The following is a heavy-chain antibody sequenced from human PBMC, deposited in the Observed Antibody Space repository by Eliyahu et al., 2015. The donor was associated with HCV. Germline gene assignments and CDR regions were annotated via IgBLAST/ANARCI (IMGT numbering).Heavy chain of an antibody. V-gene: IGHV3-23*01. Sequence: GGSTYYADSVKGRFTISRDNSKNTLYLQMNSLRAEDTAVYYCAKNSYCSSTSCYSPHLLYGMDVWGQGTTVTVSS. J-gene: IGHJ6*02. CDR2: GGST. CDR3: AKNSYCSSTSCYSPHLLYGMDV. D-gene: IGHD2-2*01.